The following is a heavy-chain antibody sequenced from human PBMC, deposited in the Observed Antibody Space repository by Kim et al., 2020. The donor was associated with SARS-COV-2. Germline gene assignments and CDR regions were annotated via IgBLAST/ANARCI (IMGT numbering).Heavy chain of an antibody. CDR1: GYTFTSYG. V-gene: IGHV1-18*04. J-gene: IGHJ5*02. CDR2: ISAYNGNT. D-gene: IGHD6-19*01. Sequence: ATVKVSCKASGYTFTSYGISWVRQAPGQGLEWMGWISAYNGNTNYAQKLQGRVTMTTDTSTSTAYMELRSLRSDDTAVYYCARDHPPYSSGWPGNWFDPWGQGTLVTVSS. CDR3: ARDHPPYSSGWPGNWFDP.